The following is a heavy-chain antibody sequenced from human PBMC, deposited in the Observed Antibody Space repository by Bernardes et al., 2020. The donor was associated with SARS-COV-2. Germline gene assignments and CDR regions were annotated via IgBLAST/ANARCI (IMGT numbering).Heavy chain of an antibody. J-gene: IGHJ4*02. V-gene: IGHV3-33*03. CDR3: VKERPGGDY. Sequence: GGSLRLSCAASGFPFSDHGMRWVRQAPGKGLEWVAFIWYDGSNKYYGDSVKGRFTISRDNSKNTLYLQMDSLRDDDTAMYYCVKERPGGDYWGQGILVTVSS. CDR1: GFPFSDHG. CDR2: IWYDGSNK.